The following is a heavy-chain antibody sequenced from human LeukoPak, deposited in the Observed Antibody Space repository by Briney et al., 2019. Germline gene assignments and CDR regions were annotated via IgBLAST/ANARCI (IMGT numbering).Heavy chain of an antibody. CDR1: GYTFTSYY. Sequence: ASVKVSCKASGYTFTSYYMHWVRQAPGQGLEWMGIINPSGGSTSYAQKFQGRVTMTRDTSTSTVYMELSGLRSEDTAVYYCACSQQLERHRGYYYYGMDVWGQGTTVTVSS. J-gene: IGHJ6*02. CDR2: INPSGGST. D-gene: IGHD1-1*01. CDR3: ACSQQLERHRGYYYYGMDV. V-gene: IGHV1-46*01.